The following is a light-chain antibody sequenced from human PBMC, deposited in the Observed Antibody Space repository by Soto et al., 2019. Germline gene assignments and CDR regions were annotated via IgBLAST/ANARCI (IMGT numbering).Light chain of an antibody. Sequence: QAVLTQSPSASASLGASVKLTCTLSSGHSRYAIAWHQQQPEKGPRYLMKVNSDGSHSKGDGIPDRFSGSSSGAERYLTISSLQSEDEADYYCQSWGTGIHVFGGGIQLTVL. J-gene: IGLJ2*01. CDR3: QSWGTGIHV. CDR1: SGHSRYA. CDR2: VNSDGSH. V-gene: IGLV4-69*01.